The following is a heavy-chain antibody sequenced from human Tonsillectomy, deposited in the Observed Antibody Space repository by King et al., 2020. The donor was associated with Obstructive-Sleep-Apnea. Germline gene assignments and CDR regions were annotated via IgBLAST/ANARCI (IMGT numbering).Heavy chain of an antibody. CDR3: ARDKGLNDILTGDYYYGMDV. CDR2: IYYSGST. V-gene: IGHV4-31*03. Sequence: QLQESGPGLEKPSQTLSLTCTVSGGSISSGGYYWSWIRQHPGKGLEWIGYIYYSGSTYYNPSLKSRVTISVDTSKNQFSLKLSAVTAAATAVYYCARDKGLNDILTGDYYYGMDVWGHGTTVTVSS. J-gene: IGHJ6*02. CDR1: GGSISSGGYY. D-gene: IGHD3-9*01.